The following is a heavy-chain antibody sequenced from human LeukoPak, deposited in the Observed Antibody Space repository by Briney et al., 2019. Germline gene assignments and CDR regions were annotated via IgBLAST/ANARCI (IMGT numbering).Heavy chain of an antibody. CDR1: GYTFTSYG. CDR2: IIPILGIA. Sequence: SVKVSCKASGYTFTSYGISWVRQAPGQGLEWMGRIIPILGIANYAQKFQGRVTITADKSTSTAYMELSSLRSEATALYYCPRSHRFVGYSGYADNWFDPWGQGTLVTVS. J-gene: IGHJ5*02. D-gene: IGHD5-12*01. CDR3: PRSHRFVGYSGYADNWFDP. V-gene: IGHV1-69*04.